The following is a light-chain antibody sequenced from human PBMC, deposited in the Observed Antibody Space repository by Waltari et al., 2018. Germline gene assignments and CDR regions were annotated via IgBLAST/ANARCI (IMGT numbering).Light chain of an antibody. J-gene: IGLJ2*01. CDR3: CSYAGSYTLV. Sequence: QSALTQPASVSGSPGQSITISCTGTSSDVGGYHYVSWYQQHPGKPPKLLIYDVSKRPSGVPDRFSGSKSGNTASLTISGLQAEDEADYYCCSYAGSYTLVFGGGTKLTVL. V-gene: IGLV2-11*01. CDR1: SSDVGGYHY. CDR2: DVS.